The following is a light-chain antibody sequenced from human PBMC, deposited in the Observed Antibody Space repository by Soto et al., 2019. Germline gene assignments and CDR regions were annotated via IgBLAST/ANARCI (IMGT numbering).Light chain of an antibody. J-gene: IGKJ5*01. CDR3: MQSTQLPPT. V-gene: IGKV2D-29*02. CDR1: QSLLHITGETF. CDR2: EVS. Sequence: DVVMTQTPLSLSVAPGQPASISCKSSQSLLHITGETFLFWYLQKPGQSQQLLIYEVSTRVSGVPDRFSGSGSGTDFTLEISRVEPDDVGIYYCMQSTQLPPTFGQGTRLGIE.